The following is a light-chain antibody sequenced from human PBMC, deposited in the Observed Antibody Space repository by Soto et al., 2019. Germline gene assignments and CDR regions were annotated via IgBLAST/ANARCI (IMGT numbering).Light chain of an antibody. CDR3: QQTYSTLFT. J-gene: IGKJ3*01. Sequence: DIQMTQSPSALSASVGDRVTITCRARQSISRYLNWYQQKPGKAPEPLIYAASSLQSGVTSRFSGSGSVTDFTLTISNLQPEDFATYFCQQTYSTLFTFGPGTKVEIK. CDR1: QSISRY. CDR2: AAS. V-gene: IGKV1-39*01.